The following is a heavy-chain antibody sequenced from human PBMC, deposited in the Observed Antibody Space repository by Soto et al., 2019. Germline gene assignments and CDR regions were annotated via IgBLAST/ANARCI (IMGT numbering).Heavy chain of an antibody. J-gene: IGHJ4*02. CDR1: GDSISTGNSISSYF. V-gene: IGHV4-61*01. CDR2: IYYTGST. D-gene: IGHD2-15*01. Sequence: QVQLQESGPGLVKPSETLSLTCTVSGDSISTGNSISSYFWSWIRQPPGKGLERIGYIYYTGSTNYNPSLKGRVTISLDTSKNQYFLRLTSVTAADTAVYYCARRVRGWSEYFDYWGQGTLVTVSS. CDR3: ARRVRGWSEYFDY.